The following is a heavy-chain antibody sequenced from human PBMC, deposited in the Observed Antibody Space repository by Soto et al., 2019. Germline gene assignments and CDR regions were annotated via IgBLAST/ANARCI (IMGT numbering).Heavy chain of an antibody. V-gene: IGHV3-30-3*01. J-gene: IGHJ3*02. Sequence: PFSSYAMHWVRQAPGKGLEWVAVISYDGSNKYYADSVKGRFTISRDNSKNTLYLQMNSLRAEDTAVYYCARERVVSPAFDIWGQGTMVTVSS. CDR1: PFSSYA. D-gene: IGHD2-15*01. CDR3: ARERVVSPAFDI. CDR2: ISYDGSNK.